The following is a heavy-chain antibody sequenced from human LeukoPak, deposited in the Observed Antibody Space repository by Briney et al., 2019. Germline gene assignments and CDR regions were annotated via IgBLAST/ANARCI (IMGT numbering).Heavy chain of an antibody. D-gene: IGHD3-22*01. CDR3: ARAYDTGAYQGRGFDY. CDR1: GGSISSGNYY. Sequence: SSETLSLTCTVSGGSISSGNYYWSWIRQPAGKGLEWIGRIYASGVTHYNPSLKSRVTISVDTSKNQFSLKLSSVTAADTAVYYCARAYDTGAYQGRGFDYWGQGALVTVSS. V-gene: IGHV4-61*02. J-gene: IGHJ4*02. CDR2: IYASGVT.